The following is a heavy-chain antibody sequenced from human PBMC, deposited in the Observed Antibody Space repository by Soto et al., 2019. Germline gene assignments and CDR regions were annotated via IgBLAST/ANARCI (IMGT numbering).Heavy chain of an antibody. CDR2: MYYSGTT. V-gene: IGHV4-31*03. CDR1: GASISSGGYY. J-gene: IGHJ5*02. D-gene: IGHD2-15*01. Sequence: QVQLQESGPGLVKLSQTLSLTCTVSGASISSGGYYWSWIRQHPGKGLEWIGYMYYSGTTYYNPSPKGRVTLXLXTXKXXFSLKLSSVTAADTAVYYCARLGYCRNTDCGPVGPWGQGILATVSS. CDR3: ARLGYCRNTDCGPVGP.